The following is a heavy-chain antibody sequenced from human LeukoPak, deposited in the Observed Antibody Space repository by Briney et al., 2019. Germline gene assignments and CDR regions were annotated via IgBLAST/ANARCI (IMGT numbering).Heavy chain of an antibody. CDR2: IIPISGTT. V-gene: IGHV1-69*13. CDR1: GGTFTSCA. J-gene: IGHJ5*02. CDR3: ARKLRLGGNWFDP. D-gene: IGHD1-26*01. Sequence: SVKVSCKTSGGTFTSCAITWVRQAPGQGLEWMGKIIPISGTTNYAQKFQGRVTFTADESTSTAYMELSSLRSEDTALYYCARKLRLGGNWFDPWGQGTLVTVSS.